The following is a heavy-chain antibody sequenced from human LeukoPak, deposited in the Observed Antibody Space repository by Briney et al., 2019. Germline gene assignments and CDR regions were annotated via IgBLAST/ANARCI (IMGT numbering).Heavy chain of an antibody. D-gene: IGHD6-19*01. Sequence: SQTLSLTCTVSGGSISRGGYCWSWLRQHPGKGLEWIGYIYNSGSTYYNPSLKSRVTMSVDTSKNQFSLKLSSVTAADTAVYYCARSSGAPDYWGQGTLVTVTS. J-gene: IGHJ4*02. CDR2: IYNSGST. CDR3: ARSSGAPDY. CDR1: GGSISRGGYC. V-gene: IGHV4-31*03.